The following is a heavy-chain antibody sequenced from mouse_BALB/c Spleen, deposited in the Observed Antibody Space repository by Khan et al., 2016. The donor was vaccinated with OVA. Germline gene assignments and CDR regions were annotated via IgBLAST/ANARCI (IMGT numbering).Heavy chain of an antibody. CDR2: ISSGGDYT. D-gene: IGHD4-1*01. CDR3: SSHLTGAFAY. V-gene: IGHV5-6*01. CDR1: GFTFSSYG. J-gene: IGHJ3*01. Sequence: EVELVESGGDLVKPGGSQKLSCAASGFTFSSYGMSWVRQTPDKRLEWVATISSGGDYTYYPDSVQGRFTISRDTAKNTLYLQMSSLKSEDTAMYYCSSHLTGAFAYWGQGTLVTVSA.